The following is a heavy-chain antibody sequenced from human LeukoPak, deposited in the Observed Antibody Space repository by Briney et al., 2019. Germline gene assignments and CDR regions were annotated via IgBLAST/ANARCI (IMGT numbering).Heavy chain of an antibody. Sequence: PGRSLRLSCAASGFTFSSYGMHWVRQAPGKGLEWVAFIRYDGSNKYYADSVKGRFTISRDNSKNTLYLQMNSLRAEDTAVYYCAKDQHWNDEGGFDYWGQGTLVTVSS. D-gene: IGHD1-1*01. CDR1: GFTFSSYG. CDR2: IRYDGSNK. V-gene: IGHV3-30*02. J-gene: IGHJ4*02. CDR3: AKDQHWNDEGGFDY.